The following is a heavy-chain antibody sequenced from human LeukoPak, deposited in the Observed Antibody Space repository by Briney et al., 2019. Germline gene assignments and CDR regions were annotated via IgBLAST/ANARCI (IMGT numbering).Heavy chain of an antibody. CDR2: ISWNSGSI. CDR1: GFIFNNYT. J-gene: IGHJ4*02. CDR3: AKDNRRHYTSGPNPDSLH. V-gene: IGHV3-9*01. Sequence: GGSLRLSCAGSGFIFNNYTMHWVRQPPGKGLEWVSGISWNSGSIDHADSVKGRFTISRDNAKNSLYLQMNSLRVEDTAFYYCAKDNRRHYTSGPNPDSLHWGQGALVTVSS. D-gene: IGHD6-19*01.